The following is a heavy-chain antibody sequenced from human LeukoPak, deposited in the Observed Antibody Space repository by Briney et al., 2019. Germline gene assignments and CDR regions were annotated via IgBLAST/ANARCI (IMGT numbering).Heavy chain of an antibody. V-gene: IGHV4-39*01. Sequence: PSETLSLTCTVSGGSFRSSSYYWGWIRQPPGKGLEWIGSIYYSGSTYYNPSLKSRVTISVDTSKNQFSLKLSSVTAADTAVYYCARTTRLRYFDSQNWFDPWGQGTLVTVSS. D-gene: IGHD3-9*01. CDR2: IYYSGST. J-gene: IGHJ5*02. CDR3: ARTTRLRYFDSQNWFDP. CDR1: GGSFRSSSYY.